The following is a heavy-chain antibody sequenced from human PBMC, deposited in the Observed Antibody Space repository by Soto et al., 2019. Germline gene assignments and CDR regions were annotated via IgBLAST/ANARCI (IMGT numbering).Heavy chain of an antibody. CDR3: ARARAERARTYDFWGGSFDA. CDR2: FIPIFDTT. Sequence: QVQLVQSGAEVKKPGSSVKVSCKASGGTFSTFAISWVRQAPGQGPEWMGGFIPIFDTTNHAQKFQGRVTIIAKESTSTAYMELRSLTFEDTAVYYCARARAERARTYDFWGGSFDAWGQGTLVSVSS. D-gene: IGHD3-3*01. CDR1: GGTFSTFA. V-gene: IGHV1-69*01. J-gene: IGHJ4*02.